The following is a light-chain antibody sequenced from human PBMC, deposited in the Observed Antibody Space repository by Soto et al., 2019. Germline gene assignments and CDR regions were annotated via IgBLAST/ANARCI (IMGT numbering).Light chain of an antibody. V-gene: IGLV2-14*03. CDR3: SSYSSSATHVV. J-gene: IGLJ2*01. CDR2: DVT. Sequence: QSALTQPASVSGSPGRSVTISCTGSSSDVGDFNYVSWYQHLPGRDPKLIIYDVTNRPSGISYRFSASKSGRTASLTISEIQAEDEADYYCSSYSSSATHVVFGGGTKLTVL. CDR1: SSDVGDFNY.